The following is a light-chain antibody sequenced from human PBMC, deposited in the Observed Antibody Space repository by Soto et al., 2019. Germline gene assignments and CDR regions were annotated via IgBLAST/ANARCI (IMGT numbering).Light chain of an antibody. V-gene: IGKV4-1*01. J-gene: IGKJ1*01. CDR1: QSVVNTPNRKNY. CDR2: WAS. CDR3: QQFYSTPWT. Sequence: DIVMTQSPDSLALSLGAMATITCKSSQSVVNTPNRKNYLAWYQQKPGQPPKVLIYWASTRESGVPDRFSGSGSGTDFTLTISSLQAEDVAVYYCQQFYSTPWTFGQGTKVDIK.